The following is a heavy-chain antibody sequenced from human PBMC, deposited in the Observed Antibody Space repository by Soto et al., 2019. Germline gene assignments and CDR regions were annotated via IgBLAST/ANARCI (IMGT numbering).Heavy chain of an antibody. CDR1: GYSFTSYW. D-gene: IGHD6-6*01. J-gene: IGHJ5*02. CDR3: ARVPFIAAPGNWFDP. Sequence: PGESLKISCTGSGYSFTSYWISWVRQMPGKGLEWMGRIDPSDSYTNYSPSFQGHVTISADKSISTAYLQWSSLKASDTAMYYCARVPFIAAPGNWFDPWGQVTLVTVSS. V-gene: IGHV5-10-1*01. CDR2: IDPSDSYT.